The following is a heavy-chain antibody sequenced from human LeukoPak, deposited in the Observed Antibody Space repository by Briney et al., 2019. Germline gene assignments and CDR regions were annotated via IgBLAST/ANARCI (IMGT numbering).Heavy chain of an antibody. V-gene: IGHV4-4*09. Sequence: SETLSLTCTVSGGSISGYYWSWIRQPPGKGLEWIGYIYTSGTTNYNPSLKGRVTISLDTSKNQFSLKLSSVTAADTAVYYCARYEYCRGGSYYRDGFDLWGQGTMVTVAS. CDR1: GGSISGYY. CDR3: ARYEYCRGGSYYRDGFDL. CDR2: IYTSGTT. J-gene: IGHJ3*01. D-gene: IGHD2-15*01.